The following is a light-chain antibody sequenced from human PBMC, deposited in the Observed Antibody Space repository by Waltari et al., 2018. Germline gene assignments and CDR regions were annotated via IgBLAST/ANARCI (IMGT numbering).Light chain of an antibody. Sequence: EIVLTQSPGTLSLSPGERATLFCRASQSVTRTLAWYQQKPGQAPRLLIYDASSRATGIPDTFSGSGYGTDFSLTISRLEPEDFAVYYCQKYGTLPATFGQGTKVEIK. J-gene: IGKJ1*01. V-gene: IGKV3-20*01. CDR1: QSVTRT. CDR3: QKYGTLPAT. CDR2: DAS.